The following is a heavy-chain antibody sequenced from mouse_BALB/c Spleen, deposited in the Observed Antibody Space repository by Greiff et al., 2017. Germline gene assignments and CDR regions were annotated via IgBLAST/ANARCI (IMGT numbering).Heavy chain of an antibody. D-gene: IGHD1-1*02. CDR2: ISSGGST. V-gene: IGHV5-6-5*01. J-gene: IGHJ4*01. CDR3: AREGYGYEAMDY. Sequence: EVQRVESGGGLVKPGGSLKLSCAASGFTFSSYAMSWVRQTPEKRLEWVASISSGGSTYYPDSVKGRFTISRDNARNILYLQMSSLRSEDTAMYYCAREGYGYEAMDYWGQGTSVTVSS. CDR1: GFTFSSYA.